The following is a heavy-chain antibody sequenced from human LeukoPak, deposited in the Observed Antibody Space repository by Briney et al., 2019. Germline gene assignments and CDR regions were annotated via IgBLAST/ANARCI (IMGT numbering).Heavy chain of an antibody. Sequence: GGSLRLSCAASGFTFDDYAMHWVRQAPGEGLEWVSGISWNSGSIGYADSVKGRFTISRDNAKNSLYLQMNSLKAEDTALYYCAKDREPTTVTTPHFWGQGTLVTVSS. CDR1: GFTFDDYA. CDR3: AKDREPTTVTTPHF. D-gene: IGHD4-17*01. CDR2: ISWNSGSI. V-gene: IGHV3-9*01. J-gene: IGHJ4*02.